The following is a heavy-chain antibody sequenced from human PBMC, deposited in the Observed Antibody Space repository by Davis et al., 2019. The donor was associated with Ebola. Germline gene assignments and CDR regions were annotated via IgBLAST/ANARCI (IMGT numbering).Heavy chain of an antibody. Sequence: GESLKISCAASGFTFSSYGMHWVRQAPGKGLEWVAVISYDGSNKYYADSVKGRFTISRDNSKNTLYLQMNSLRAEDTAVYYCAKPEGYYYYGMDVWGQGTTVTVSS. J-gene: IGHJ6*02. CDR2: ISYDGSNK. CDR3: AKPEGYYYYGMDV. V-gene: IGHV3-30*18. CDR1: GFTFSSYG.